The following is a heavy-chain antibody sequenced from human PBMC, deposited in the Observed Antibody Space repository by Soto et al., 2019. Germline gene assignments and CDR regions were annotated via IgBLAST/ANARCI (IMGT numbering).Heavy chain of an antibody. V-gene: IGHV3-23*01. CDR2: ISGSGGST. D-gene: IGHD3-10*01. J-gene: IGHJ4*02. CDR1: GFTVSSYA. Sequence: GGSLRLSCAASGFTVSSYAMSWVRQAPGKGLEWVSAISGSGGSTYYADSVKGRFTISRDNSKNTLYLQMNSLRAEDTAVYYCCYGSGSFRVGYFDYWGQGTLVTVSS. CDR3: CYGSGSFRVGYFDY.